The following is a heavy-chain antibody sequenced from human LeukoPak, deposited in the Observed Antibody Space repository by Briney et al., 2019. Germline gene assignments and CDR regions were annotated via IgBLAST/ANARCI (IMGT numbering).Heavy chain of an antibody. V-gene: IGHV4-4*02. J-gene: IGHJ3*02. CDR1: GGSISSSYW. Sequence: MSSETLSLTCAVSGGSISSSYWWSWVRQPPGKGLEWIGEVYHSGSTNYSPSLKSRVTLSVDKSKNQFSLRLSSVTAADTAVYYCAGAYCGGDCYSGRTFDIWGQGTMVTVSS. D-gene: IGHD2-21*02. CDR2: VYHSGST. CDR3: AGAYCGGDCYSGRTFDI.